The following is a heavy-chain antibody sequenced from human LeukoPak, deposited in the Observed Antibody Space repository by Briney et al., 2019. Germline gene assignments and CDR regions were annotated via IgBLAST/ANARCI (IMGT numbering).Heavy chain of an antibody. J-gene: IGHJ1*01. Sequence: GGSLRLSCAASGFTLSSYGMHWVRQAPGKGLEWVAVISYDGSNKYYADSVKGRFTISRDNSKNTLYLQMNSLRAEDTAVYYCAKVGSSSWREYFQHWGQGTLVTVSS. V-gene: IGHV3-30*18. D-gene: IGHD6-13*01. CDR3: AKVGSSSWREYFQH. CDR1: GFTLSSYG. CDR2: ISYDGSNK.